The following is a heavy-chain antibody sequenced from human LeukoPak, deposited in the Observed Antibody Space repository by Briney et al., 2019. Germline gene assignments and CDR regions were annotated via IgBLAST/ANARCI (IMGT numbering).Heavy chain of an antibody. J-gene: IGHJ4*02. CDR3: ARHGGGSGSYYNDPNDY. CDR2: INAYNGNT. D-gene: IGHD3-10*01. CDR1: GYTVNSYG. V-gene: IGHV1-18*01. Sequence: GASVNVSCKASGYTVNSYGISWVRQAHGQGLEWMGWINAYNGNTNYSQRLHGRVIITTDTSTSTAYMELRSLRSDDTAVYYCARHGGGSGSYYNDPNDYWGQGTLVTVSS.